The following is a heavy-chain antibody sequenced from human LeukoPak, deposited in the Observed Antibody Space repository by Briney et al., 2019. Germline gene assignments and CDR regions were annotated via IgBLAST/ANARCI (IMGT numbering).Heavy chain of an antibody. CDR3: AAQAPYYYDSSGLLGYFQH. J-gene: IGHJ1*01. V-gene: IGHV3-23*01. Sequence: PGGSLRLSCAASGVTFSRDALSSGREAPGKGGEWGSGIRASGSDTWYADSVNARFTISRDNSKNTLYLQINSLRAEDTAVYYCAAQAPYYYDSSGLLGYFQHWGQGTLVTVSS. CDR1: GVTFSRDA. CDR2: IRASGSDT. D-gene: IGHD3-22*01.